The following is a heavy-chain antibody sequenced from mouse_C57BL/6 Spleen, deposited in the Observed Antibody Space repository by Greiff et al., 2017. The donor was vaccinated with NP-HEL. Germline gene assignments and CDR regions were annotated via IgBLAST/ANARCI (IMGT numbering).Heavy chain of an antibody. V-gene: IGHV5-17*01. CDR2: ISSGSSTI. CDR1: GFTFSDYG. CDR3: ARGTKDFDY. Sequence: EVQVVESGGGLVKPGGSLKLSCAASGFTFSDYGMHWVRQAPEKGLEWVAYISSGSSTIYYADTVKGRFTISRDNAKNTLFLQMTSLRSEDTAMYYCARGTKDFDYWGQGTTLTVSS. D-gene: IGHD1-3*01. J-gene: IGHJ2*01.